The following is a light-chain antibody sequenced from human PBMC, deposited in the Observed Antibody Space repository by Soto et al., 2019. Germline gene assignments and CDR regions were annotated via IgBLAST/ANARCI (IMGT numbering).Light chain of an antibody. CDR2: WAS. J-gene: IGKJ4*01. CDR1: QSGLYNSNNKNY. V-gene: IGKV4-1*01. Sequence: DIVMTQSPDSLAVSLGERATINCKSSQSGLYNSNNKNYLAWYQQKPGQPPKLLIYWASTRESGVPDRFSGSGSGTDFTLTISSLQAEDVAVYYCQQNDTIPLTFGGGTKVEIK. CDR3: QQNDTIPLT.